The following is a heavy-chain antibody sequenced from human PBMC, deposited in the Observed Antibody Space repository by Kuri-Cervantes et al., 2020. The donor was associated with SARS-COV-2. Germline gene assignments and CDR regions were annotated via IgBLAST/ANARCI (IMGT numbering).Heavy chain of an antibody. CDR2: TYYRSRWYD. CDR3: ARGDDFDI. J-gene: IGHJ3*02. V-gene: IGHV6-1*01. CDR1: GDSVSSNSSA. Sequence: SQTLSLTCAISGDSVSSNSSAWNWIRQSPSRGLEWLGRTYYRSRWYDDYADSVKSRITINPDTSKNQFSLLLNSVTPEDTAVYYCARGDDFDIWGQGTMVTVSS.